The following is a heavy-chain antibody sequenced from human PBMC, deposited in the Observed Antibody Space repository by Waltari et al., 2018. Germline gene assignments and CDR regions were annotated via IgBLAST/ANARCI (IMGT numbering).Heavy chain of an antibody. CDR1: GFTFSTYA. J-gene: IGHJ4*02. V-gene: IGHV3-23*01. CDR2: ISGSGGNT. CDR3: AKLGSSSWYGQ. D-gene: IGHD6-13*01. Sequence: EVQLLESGGGLVQPGGSLRLSCAASGFTFSTYAMIWVRQGPGKGLEWVSAISGSGGNTYYADSVRGRFTISRDNSKNTLYLQMNSLRAEDTAVYYCAKLGSSSWYGQWGQGALVTVSS.